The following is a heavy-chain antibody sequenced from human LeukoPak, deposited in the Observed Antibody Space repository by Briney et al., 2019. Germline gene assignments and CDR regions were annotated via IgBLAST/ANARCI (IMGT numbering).Heavy chain of an antibody. CDR2: ISPNSGGT. J-gene: IGHJ4*02. D-gene: IGHD3-10*01. CDR3: AREPSGSGGYDY. V-gene: IGHV1-2*02. CDR1: GFTFSVYY. Sequence: GASVTVSFKASGFTFSVYYMHWVRQAPGQGLEWMAWISPNSGGTNYVQKFQGRVTVTRDTSISTDYMEISGLTSDDTALYYCAREPSGSGGYDYWGQGTLVTVSS.